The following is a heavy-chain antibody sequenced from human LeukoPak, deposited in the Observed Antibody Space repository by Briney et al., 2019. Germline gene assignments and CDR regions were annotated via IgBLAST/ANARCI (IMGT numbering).Heavy chain of an antibody. CDR2: IHYNDNT. J-gene: IGHJ4*02. Sequence: SETLSLTCTVSGGSISTYYWSWIRQPPGKGLEWIGFIHYNDNTKYNPSHESRVTISVDTSKNQFSLRLSSVTAADTAVYYCARLWDYYGSGSVDYWGQGTLVTVSS. CDR3: ARLWDYYGSGSVDY. D-gene: IGHD3-10*01. V-gene: IGHV4-59*08. CDR1: GGSISTYY.